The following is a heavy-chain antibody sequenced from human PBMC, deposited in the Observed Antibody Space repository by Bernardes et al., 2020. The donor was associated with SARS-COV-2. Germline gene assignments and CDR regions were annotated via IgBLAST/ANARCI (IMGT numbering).Heavy chain of an antibody. D-gene: IGHD5-18*01. Sequence: GGSLRLSCAASGFTFTNYWMSWVRQAPGKGLEWVANIKPDGSEKYYVDSVKGRFTISRDNAKNSLYLQMNSLRAEDTAMFYCARNRQLRYDGFDQWGQGTLVTVSS. CDR3: ARNRQLRYDGFDQ. CDR2: IKPDGSEK. CDR1: GFTFTNYW. V-gene: IGHV3-7*01. J-gene: IGHJ4*02.